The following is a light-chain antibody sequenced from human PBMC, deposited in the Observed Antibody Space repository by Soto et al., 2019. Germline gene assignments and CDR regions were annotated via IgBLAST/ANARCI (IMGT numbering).Light chain of an antibody. CDR1: SSDVGGYNY. V-gene: IGLV2-11*01. CDR2: DVS. CDR3: CSYAGSYPYV. J-gene: IGLJ1*01. Sequence: QSALTQPRSVSGSPGQSVTISCTGTSSDVGGYNYVSWYQQHPGKAPKLMIYDVSKRPSGVPDRFSGSKSGNTASLTISGLQAEDEADYYCCSYAGSYPYVCGPGTKVTVL.